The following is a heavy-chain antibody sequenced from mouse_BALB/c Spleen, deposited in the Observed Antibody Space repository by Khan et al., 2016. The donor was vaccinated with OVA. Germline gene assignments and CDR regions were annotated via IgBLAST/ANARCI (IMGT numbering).Heavy chain of an antibody. J-gene: IGHJ4*01. V-gene: IGHV2-6-7*01. CDR1: GFSLTDYG. CDR3: AMFGYYDAMDY. CDR2: IWGDGST. D-gene: IGHD2-2*01. Sequence: QVQLKESGPGLVAPSQSLSITCTVSGFSLTDYGVNWVRQPPGKGLEWLGMIWGDGSTDYNSALKSRLSISKDNSKSQVFLKMNSLQTDDTASYYCAMFGYYDAMDYWGQGTSVTVSS.